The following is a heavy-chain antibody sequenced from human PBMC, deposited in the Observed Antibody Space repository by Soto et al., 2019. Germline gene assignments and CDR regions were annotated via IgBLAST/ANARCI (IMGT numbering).Heavy chain of an antibody. V-gene: IGHV4-31*03. CDR2: IYYSGST. J-gene: IGHJ6*02. Sequence: SETLSLTCTVSGGSISSGGYYWSWIRQHPGKGLEWIGYIYYSGSTYYNPSLKSRVTISVDTSKNQFSLKLSSVTAADTAVYYCERDRVYYDFWSGYLAAGYYYYYGMDVWGQGTTVTVSS. CDR3: ERDRVYYDFWSGYLAAGYYYYYGMDV. CDR1: GGSISSGGYY. D-gene: IGHD3-3*01.